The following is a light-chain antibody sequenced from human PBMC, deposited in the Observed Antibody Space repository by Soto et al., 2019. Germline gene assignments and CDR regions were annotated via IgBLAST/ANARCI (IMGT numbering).Light chain of an antibody. V-gene: IGLV3-9*01. CDR2: RDS. J-gene: IGLJ7*01. Sequence: SYELTQPLSVSVDLGQTARITCGGNNIGSKNVHWYQQKPGQAPVLVIYRDSNRPSGIPERFSGSNSGNTATLTISRAQAGDEADYYCQVWDSSTARVFGGGTQLTVL. CDR3: QVWDSSTARV. CDR1: NIGSKN.